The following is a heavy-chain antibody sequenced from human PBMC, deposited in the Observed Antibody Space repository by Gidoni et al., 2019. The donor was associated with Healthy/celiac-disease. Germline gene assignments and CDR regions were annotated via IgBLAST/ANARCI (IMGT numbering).Heavy chain of an antibody. Sequence: EVQLVESGGGLVKPGGSLRLSCAASGFTFSSHSMNWVRQAPGKGLAWVSSISSSSSYIYYADSVKGRFTISRDNAKNSLYLQMNSLRAEDTAVYYCARERTLGYCSGGSCYHILKVNDAFDIWGQGTMVTVSS. J-gene: IGHJ3*02. CDR3: ARERTLGYCSGGSCYHILKVNDAFDI. D-gene: IGHD2-15*01. CDR2: ISSSSSYI. CDR1: GFTFSSHS. V-gene: IGHV3-21*01.